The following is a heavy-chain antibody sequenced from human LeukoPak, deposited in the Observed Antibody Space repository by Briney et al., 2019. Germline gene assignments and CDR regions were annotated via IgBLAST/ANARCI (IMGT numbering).Heavy chain of an antibody. CDR2: ISSSSSYI. Sequence: TGGSLRLSCAASGFTFSSYSMNWVRQAPGKGLEWVSSISSSSSYIYYADSMKGRFTISRDNAKNSLYLQMNSLRAEDTAVYYCARGDDFWSGTLRFDPWGQGTLVTVSS. J-gene: IGHJ5*02. D-gene: IGHD3-3*01. V-gene: IGHV3-21*01. CDR3: ARGDDFWSGTLRFDP. CDR1: GFTFSSYS.